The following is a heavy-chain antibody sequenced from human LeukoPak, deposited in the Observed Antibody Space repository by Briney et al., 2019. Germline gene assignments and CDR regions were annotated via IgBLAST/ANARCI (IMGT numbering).Heavy chain of an antibody. Sequence: GGSLRLSCAASGFTFSSYAMSWVRQAPGKGLEWVSVISGSGGSRNDADSVKGRFTISRDNSKNTLYLQMSSLRAEDTAVYYCAKGYDVVVTAILFDYWGQGTLVTVSS. J-gene: IGHJ4*02. CDR3: AKGYDVVVTAILFDY. D-gene: IGHD2-21*02. CDR1: GFTFSSYA. V-gene: IGHV3-23*01. CDR2: ISGSGGSR.